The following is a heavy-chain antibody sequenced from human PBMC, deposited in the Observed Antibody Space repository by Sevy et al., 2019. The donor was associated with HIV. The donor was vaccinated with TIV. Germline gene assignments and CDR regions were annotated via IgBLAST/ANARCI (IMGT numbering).Heavy chain of an antibody. J-gene: IGHJ6*02. V-gene: IGHV3-11*01. CDR3: AREGQQLVRNYYYCYGMDV. Sequence: GGSLRLSCAASGFTFSDYYMSWIRQAPGKGLEWVSYISSSGSTIYYADSVKGRFTISRDNVKNSLYLQMNSLRAEDTAVYYCAREGQQLVRNYYYCYGMDVWGQGTTVTVSS. CDR2: ISSSGSTI. D-gene: IGHD6-13*01. CDR1: GFTFSDYY.